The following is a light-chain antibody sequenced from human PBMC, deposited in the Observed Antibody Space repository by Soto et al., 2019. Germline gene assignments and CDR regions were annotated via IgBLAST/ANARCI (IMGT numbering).Light chain of an antibody. CDR1: SSNIRNDY. V-gene: IGLV1-51*01. CDR3: ATWDSTLTAGV. Sequence: QSVLTQPPSVSAAPGQKVTISCSGGSSNIRNDYVAWYLQLPGAAPKLLIYENDKRPSGIPDRFSGSKSGTSATLGITGLQTGDEADYYCATWDSTLTAGVFGGGTKLTVL. CDR2: END. J-gene: IGLJ3*02.